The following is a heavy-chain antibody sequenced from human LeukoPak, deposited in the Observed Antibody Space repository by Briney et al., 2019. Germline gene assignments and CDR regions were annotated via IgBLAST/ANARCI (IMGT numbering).Heavy chain of an antibody. CDR3: ARRVRYYDILTGRYYYYMDV. Sequence: SETLSLTCAVSGGSISSSSYYWGWIRQPPGKGLEWIGSIYYSESTYYNPSLKSRVTISVDTSKNQFSLKLSSVTAADTAVYYRARRVRYYDILTGRYYYYMDVWGKGTTVTVSS. CDR1: GGSISSSSYY. D-gene: IGHD3-9*01. V-gene: IGHV4-39*07. J-gene: IGHJ6*03. CDR2: IYYSEST.